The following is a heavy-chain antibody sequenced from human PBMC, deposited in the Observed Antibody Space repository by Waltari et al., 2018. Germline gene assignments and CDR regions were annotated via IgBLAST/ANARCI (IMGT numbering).Heavy chain of an antibody. Sequence: QVQLQESGPGLVKPSETLSLTCTVSGGSISSYYWSWIRQPPGKGLEWIGYIYYSGSTNYNPSLKSRVTISVDTSKNQFSLKLSSVTAADTAVYYCARGAIWFGYWGQGTLVTVSS. J-gene: IGHJ4*02. V-gene: IGHV4-59*01. CDR1: GGSISSYY. CDR3: ARGAIWFGY. CDR2: IYYSGST. D-gene: IGHD2-2*02.